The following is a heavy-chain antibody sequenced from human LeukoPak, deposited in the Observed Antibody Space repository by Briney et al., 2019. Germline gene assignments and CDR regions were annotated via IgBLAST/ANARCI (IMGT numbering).Heavy chain of an antibody. Sequence: PGGSLRLSCAASGFTFSSYAMSWVRQAPGKGLEWVSAISGSGGSTYYADSVKGRFTISRDNSKNTPYLQMNSLRAEDTAVYYCAKNGAYYYYYYMDVWGKGTTVTVSS. V-gene: IGHV3-23*01. CDR2: ISGSGGST. CDR3: AKNGAYYYYYYMDV. J-gene: IGHJ6*03. CDR1: GFTFSSYA. D-gene: IGHD2-8*01.